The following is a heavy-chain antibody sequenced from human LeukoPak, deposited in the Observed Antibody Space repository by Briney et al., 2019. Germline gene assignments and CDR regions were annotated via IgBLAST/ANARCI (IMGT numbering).Heavy chain of an antibody. V-gene: IGHV4-34*01. CDR1: GGSFSGYY. Sequence: SETLSLTCAVYGGSFSGYYWSWIRQPPGKGLEWIGEINHSGSTNYNPSLKSRVTISVDTSKNQFSLKLSSVTAADTAVYYCARHYRSRGYYYDSSGYYFPSRFDPWGQGTLVTVSS. CDR3: ARHYRSRGYYYDSSGYYFPSRFDP. J-gene: IGHJ5*02. CDR2: INHSGST. D-gene: IGHD3-22*01.